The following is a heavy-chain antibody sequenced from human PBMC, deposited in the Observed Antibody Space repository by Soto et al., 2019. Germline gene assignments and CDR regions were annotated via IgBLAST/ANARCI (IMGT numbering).Heavy chain of an antibody. CDR2: INHSGST. V-gene: IGHV4-34*01. J-gene: IGHJ4*02. CDR3: ASRVLRYFDWLF. CDR1: GGSFSGYY. D-gene: IGHD3-9*01. Sequence: PSETLSLTCAVYGGSFSGYYWSWIRQPPGKGLEWIGEINHSGSTNYNPSLKSRVTISVDTSKNQFSLKLSSVTAADTAVYYCASRVLRYFDWLFRGQGTLVTVSS.